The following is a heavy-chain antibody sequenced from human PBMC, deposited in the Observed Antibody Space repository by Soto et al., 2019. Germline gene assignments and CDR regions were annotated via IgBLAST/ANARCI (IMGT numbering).Heavy chain of an antibody. CDR1: GGSISSSNW. CDR3: ARVCITGRAGHKYGMDV. CDR2: IYHSGST. D-gene: IGHD1-20*01. J-gene: IGHJ6*02. Sequence: SETLSLTCAVSGGSISSSNWWSWVRQPPGKGLEWIGEIYHSGSTNYNPSLKSRVTISVGKSKNQFSLKLSSVTAADTAVYYCARVCITGRAGHKYGMDVWGQGTTVTVS. V-gene: IGHV4-4*02.